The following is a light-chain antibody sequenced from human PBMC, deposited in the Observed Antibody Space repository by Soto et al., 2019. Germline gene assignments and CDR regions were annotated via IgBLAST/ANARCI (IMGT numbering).Light chain of an antibody. Sequence: DVVMTQSPLSLPVTVGQSASISCRSSQSLVNSDGTTYLSWLQQRPGHSPRRLVYRVSNRDSGVPDRFSGSGAGSDCTLKISRVEAEDVGVYYCMQGTHWPRTFGQGTKLEI. V-gene: IGKV2-30*01. CDR1: QSLVNSDGTTY. J-gene: IGKJ2*01. CDR3: MQGTHWPRT. CDR2: RVS.